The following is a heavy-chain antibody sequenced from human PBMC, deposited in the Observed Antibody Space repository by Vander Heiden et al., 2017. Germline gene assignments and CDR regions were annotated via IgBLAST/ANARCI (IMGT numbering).Heavy chain of an antibody. D-gene: IGHD1-26*01. J-gene: IGHJ4*02. CDR3: AKLWEWELLREVDY. V-gene: IGHV3-23*01. Sequence: EVQLLESGGGLVQPGGSLRLSCAASGFTFGSYAMSWVRQAPGKGLEWVSAISGSGGSTYYADSVKGRFTISRDNSKNTLYLQMNSMRAEDTAVYYCAKLWEWELLREVDYWGQGTLVTVSS. CDR2: ISGSGGST. CDR1: GFTFGSYA.